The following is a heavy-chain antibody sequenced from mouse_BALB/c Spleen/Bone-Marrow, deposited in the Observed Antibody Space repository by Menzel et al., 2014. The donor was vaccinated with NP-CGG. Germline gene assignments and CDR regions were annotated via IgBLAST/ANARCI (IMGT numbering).Heavy chain of an antibody. Sequence: EVQLQQSGPELVKPGASVKISCKASGYTFTDYNMHWVKQSHGKSLEWIGYIYPYNGVTGYNQKFKSKATLTVDNSSTTAYMELRSLTSEDSAVYYCARHHYYGYGYWGQGTTLTVSS. CDR1: GYTFTDYN. V-gene: IGHV1S29*02. CDR3: ARHHYYGYGY. J-gene: IGHJ2*01. CDR2: IYPYNGVT. D-gene: IGHD1-2*01.